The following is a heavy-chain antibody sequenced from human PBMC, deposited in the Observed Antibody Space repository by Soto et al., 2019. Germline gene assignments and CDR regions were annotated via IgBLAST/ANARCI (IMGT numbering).Heavy chain of an antibody. CDR1: GFIFSNYA. Sequence: QVQLVESGGGVVQPGRSLRLSCAASGFIFSNYAMHWVRQAPGKGLEWVAVISYDGSNKYYADSVKGRFTISRDNSKNTLHLQMNSLSAVDTAVFYCARDGSTMVTGVLWVWGQGTMVTVSS. J-gene: IGHJ3*01. CDR3: ARDGSTMVTGVLWV. D-gene: IGHD4-17*01. CDR2: ISYDGSNK. V-gene: IGHV3-30*04.